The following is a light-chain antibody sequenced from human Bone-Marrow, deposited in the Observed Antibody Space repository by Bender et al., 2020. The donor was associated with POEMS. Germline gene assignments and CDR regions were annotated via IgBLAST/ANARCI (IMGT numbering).Light chain of an antibody. V-gene: IGLV2-14*01. CDR2: DVY. J-gene: IGLJ3*02. CDR1: SSDIGRYEF. Sequence: QSALTQPASVSGSPGQSITISCTGTSSDIGRYEFVSWYQQHPGKVPKLIISDVYNRPSGVSDRFSGFKSGNTASLTISGLRAEDEATYFCSSYAITTARVFGGGTKLAVL. CDR3: SSYAITTARV.